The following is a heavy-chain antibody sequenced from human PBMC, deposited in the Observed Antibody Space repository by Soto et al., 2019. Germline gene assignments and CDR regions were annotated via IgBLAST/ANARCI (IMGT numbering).Heavy chain of an antibody. CDR2: IIPIFGTA. CDR1: GGTFSSYA. CDR3: ARRATGTKIPGWFEP. D-gene: IGHD2-8*01. J-gene: IGHJ5*02. Sequence: QVQLVQSGAEVKKPGSSVKVSCKASGGTFSSYAISWWRQAPGQGLEWMGGIIPIFGTANYAQKFQGRSTLTAAESTSTAYMELSSLRYEDTAVYYCARRATGTKIPGWFEPWGQGTLVTVSS. V-gene: IGHV1-69*12.